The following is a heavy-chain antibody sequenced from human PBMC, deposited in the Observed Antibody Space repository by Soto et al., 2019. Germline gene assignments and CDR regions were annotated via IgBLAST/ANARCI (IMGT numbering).Heavy chain of an antibody. CDR2: INHSGTT. J-gene: IGHJ4*02. V-gene: IGHV4-34*01. D-gene: IGHD3-16*01. CDR3: ARGSDYTSSFDY. CDR1: GGSFSGYT. Sequence: QVQLQQWGAGLLKPSETLSLTCAVYGGSFSGYTWIWIRQPLGKGLEWIGEINHSGTTNHNPSLKSRVIISVDTSKKQFSLRLTSVTAADTAVYYCARGSDYTSSFDYWGQGTLVTVSS.